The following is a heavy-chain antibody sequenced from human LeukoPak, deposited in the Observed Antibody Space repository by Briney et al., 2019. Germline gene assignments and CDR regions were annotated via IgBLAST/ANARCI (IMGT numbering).Heavy chain of an antibody. Sequence: GGSLRLSCAASGFTFSAHGMSWVRQAPGKGLEWVANIKGDGRQTFYVDSVRGRFTISRDNAENRLYLQLTNLRVDDTAVYYCARIPSYDSGSYYRYLDYWGQGSLVTVSS. CDR3: ARIPSYDSGSYYRYLDY. V-gene: IGHV3-7*01. CDR1: GFTFSAHG. J-gene: IGHJ4*02. CDR2: IKGDGRQT. D-gene: IGHD3-10*01.